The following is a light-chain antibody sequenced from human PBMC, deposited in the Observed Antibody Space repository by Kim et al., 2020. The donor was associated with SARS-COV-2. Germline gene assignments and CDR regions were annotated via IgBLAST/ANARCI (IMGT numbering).Light chain of an antibody. Sequence: SASVGDRVTITCRASQSISSYLNWYQQKPGKAPKLLIYTASNLQSGVPSRFSGSGSGTDFTLTISSLQPEDFATYYCQQGYSTPYTLGQGTKLEI. J-gene: IGKJ2*01. CDR2: TAS. V-gene: IGKV1-39*01. CDR1: QSISSY. CDR3: QQGYSTPYT.